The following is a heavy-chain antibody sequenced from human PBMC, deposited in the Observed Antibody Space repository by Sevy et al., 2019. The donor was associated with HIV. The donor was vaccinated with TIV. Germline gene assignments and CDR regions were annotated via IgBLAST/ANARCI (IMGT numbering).Heavy chain of an antibody. CDR3: ARVTDYDSSGYLGYYFDY. CDR2: ISSSGSTI. Sequence: GGSLRLSCAASEFTFSDYYMSWIRQAPGKGLEWVSYISSSGSTIYYADSVKGRFTISRDNAKNSLYLQMNSLRAEDTAVYYCARVTDYDSSGYLGYYFDYWGQGTLVTVSS. J-gene: IGHJ4*02. D-gene: IGHD3-22*01. V-gene: IGHV3-11*01. CDR1: EFTFSDYY.